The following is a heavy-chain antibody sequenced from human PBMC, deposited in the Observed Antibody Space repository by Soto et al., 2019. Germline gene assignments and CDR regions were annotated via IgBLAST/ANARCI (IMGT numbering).Heavy chain of an antibody. V-gene: IGHV3-66*01. CDR1: GFTVSSNY. Sequence: EVRLVESGGGLVQPGGSLRLSCAASGFTVSSNYMSWVRQAPGKGLEWVSVIYSGGSTYYADSVKGRFTISRDNSKNTLYLQMNSLRAEDTAVYYCAREKDCSSTSCYSDWFDPWGQGTLVTVSS. CDR2: IYSGGST. CDR3: AREKDCSSTSCYSDWFDP. J-gene: IGHJ5*02. D-gene: IGHD2-2*01.